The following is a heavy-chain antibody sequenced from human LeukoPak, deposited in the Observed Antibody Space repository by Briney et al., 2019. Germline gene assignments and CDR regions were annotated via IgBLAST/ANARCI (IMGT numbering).Heavy chain of an antibody. Sequence: GGSLRLSCAASGFTFSNHAMNWVRQAPGKGLEWVSHITGSSGVTYYADSVKGRFTISRDNSKNTLYLQMNSLRAEDTAVYYCAKDHDGSGWFDYWGQGTLVTVSS. V-gene: IGHV3-23*01. CDR1: GFTFSNHA. CDR3: AKDHDGSGWFDY. D-gene: IGHD6-19*01. CDR2: ITGSSGVT. J-gene: IGHJ4*02.